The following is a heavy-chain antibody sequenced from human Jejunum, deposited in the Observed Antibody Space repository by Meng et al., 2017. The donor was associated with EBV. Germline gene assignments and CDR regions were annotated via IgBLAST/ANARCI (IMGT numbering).Heavy chain of an antibody. Sequence: ELKRVGSGGGLVQPGGSLRLSCAASGFTFSSSAMSWVRQAPGKGLEWVSVISGSAGSTYYADSVKGRFTISRDTSNNTLYLQMNSLRAEDTAIYYCAKLLKYWGQGTLVTVSS. J-gene: IGHJ4*02. CDR2: ISGSAGST. V-gene: IGHV3-23*04. CDR1: GFTFSSSA. CDR3: AKLLKY.